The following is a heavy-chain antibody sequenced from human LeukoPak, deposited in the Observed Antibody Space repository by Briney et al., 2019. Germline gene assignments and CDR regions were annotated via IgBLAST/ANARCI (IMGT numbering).Heavy chain of an antibody. CDR1: GGSISDYY. D-gene: IGHD6-19*01. CDR3: ARRKRGSGGPFDS. V-gene: IGHV4-59*08. Sequence: SETLSLTYSVSGGSISDYYWSWIRLSPGTGLEWIGYMDYSGSAAYNPSLRGRVTISIDTSKKQFSLEVTSVTAADTAVYFCARRKRGSGGPFDSWGHGTLVTVSS. J-gene: IGHJ4*01. CDR2: MDYSGSA.